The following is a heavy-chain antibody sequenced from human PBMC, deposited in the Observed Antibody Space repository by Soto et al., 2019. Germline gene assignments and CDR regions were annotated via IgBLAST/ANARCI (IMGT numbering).Heavy chain of an antibody. CDR2: ISGGGGAT. CDR1: GFTFRNFA. CDR3: AKDQASGQGSFDS. Sequence: SGGSLRLSCAASGFTFRNFAFHWVRQAPGKGLEWVSGISGGGGATYYADSVKGRFTISRDNSKNTLFLQMNSLRADDTAVYYCAKDQASGQGSFDSWGQGTLVTVSS. V-gene: IGHV3-23*01. J-gene: IGHJ4*02.